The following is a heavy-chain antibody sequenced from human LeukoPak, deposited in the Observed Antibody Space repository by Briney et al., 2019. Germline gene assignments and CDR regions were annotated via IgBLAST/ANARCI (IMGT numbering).Heavy chain of an antibody. D-gene: IGHD6-13*01. CDR3: AKDPNMGSSWYDDAFDI. J-gene: IGHJ3*02. Sequence: GGSLRLSCAASGFTFSSYAMHWVRQAPGKGLEWVAVISYDGSNKYYADSVKGRFTISRDNSKNTLYLQMNSLRAEDTAVYYCAKDPNMGSSWYDDAFDIWGQGTMVTVSS. CDR2: ISYDGSNK. V-gene: IGHV3-30*04. CDR1: GFTFSSYA.